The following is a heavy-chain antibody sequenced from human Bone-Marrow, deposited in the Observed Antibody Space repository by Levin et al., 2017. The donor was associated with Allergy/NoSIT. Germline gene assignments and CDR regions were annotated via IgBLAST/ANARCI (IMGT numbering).Heavy chain of an antibody. D-gene: IGHD1-26*01. CDR2: INKDGSAQ. CDR3: VRDVSASGRRDC. CDR1: GFTFSSFW. Sequence: GGSLRLSCAASGFTFSSFWMSWVRQAPGKGLEWVANINKDGSAQYYVDSVKGRFTISRDNAKNSLYLQINSLRGEDTAVYYCVRDVSASGRRDCWGQGTLVTVSS. V-gene: IGHV3-7*01. J-gene: IGHJ4*02.